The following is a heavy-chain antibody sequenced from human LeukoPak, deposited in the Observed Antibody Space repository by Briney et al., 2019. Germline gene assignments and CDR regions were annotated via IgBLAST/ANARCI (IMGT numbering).Heavy chain of an antibody. CDR3: AKDTRDDHHSDY. D-gene: IGHD1-14*01. Sequence: HPGGSLRLSCAVSGFTFSAYGMHWVRQAPGKGLEWMAIISYDGINKYYPDSVKGRFTISRDNSKNTLYLQMNSLRAEDTAVYYCAKDTRDDHHSDYWGQGTLVTVSS. CDR2: ISYDGINK. V-gene: IGHV3-30*18. J-gene: IGHJ4*02. CDR1: GFTFSAYG.